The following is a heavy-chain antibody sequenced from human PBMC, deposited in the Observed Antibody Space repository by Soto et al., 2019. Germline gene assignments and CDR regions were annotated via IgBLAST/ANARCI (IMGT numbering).Heavy chain of an antibody. CDR1: GFTFSSYA. V-gene: IGHV3-23*01. D-gene: IGHD5-12*01. CDR2: ISGSGGST. J-gene: IGHJ6*03. CDR3: AKVGATAGYYYYYYMDV. Sequence: EVQLLESGGGLVQPGGSLRLSCAASGFTFSSYAMSWVRQAPGKGLEWVSAISGSGGSTYYADSVKGRFTISRDNSKNTLYLQMNSLRAEDTAVYYCAKVGATAGYYYYYYMDVWGKGTTVTVSS.